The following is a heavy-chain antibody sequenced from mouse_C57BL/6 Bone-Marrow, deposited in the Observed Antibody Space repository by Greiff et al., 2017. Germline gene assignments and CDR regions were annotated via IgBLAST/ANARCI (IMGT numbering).Heavy chain of an antibody. D-gene: IGHD1-1*01. CDR2: IDPNSGGT. V-gene: IGHV1-72*01. CDR3: ARQYYYGSSYPHWYFDV. J-gene: IGHJ1*03. CDR1: GYTFTSYW. Sequence: QVQLQQPGAELVKPGASVKLSCKASGYTFTSYWMHWVKQRPGRGLEWIGRIDPNSGGTTYNEKFKSKATPTVDKPSSTAYMQLSSLTSEDSAVYYCARQYYYGSSYPHWYFDVWGTGTTVTGAS.